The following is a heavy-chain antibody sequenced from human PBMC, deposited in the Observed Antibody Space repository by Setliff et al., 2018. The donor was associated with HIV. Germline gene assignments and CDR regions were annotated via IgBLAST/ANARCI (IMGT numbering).Heavy chain of an antibody. J-gene: IGHJ6*02. D-gene: IGHD2-2*01. CDR2: IIHTGST. CDR1: GGSFSGYY. CDR3: ARGRSCSSSSCYLVYYYYYGMDV. V-gene: IGHV4-34*01. Sequence: PSETLSLTCAVYGGSFSGYYWSWIRQPPGKGLEWIGEIIHTGSTNYNPSLKSRVTISVDTSKNQFSLRLSSVTAADTAVYYCARGRSCSSSSCYLVYYYYYGMDVWGQGSTVTVSS.